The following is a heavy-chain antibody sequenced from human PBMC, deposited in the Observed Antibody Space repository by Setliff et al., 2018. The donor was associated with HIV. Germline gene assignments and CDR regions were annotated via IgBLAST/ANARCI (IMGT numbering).Heavy chain of an antibody. CDR3: ARGALLAVFDFDH. V-gene: IGHV1-3*01. Sequence: ASVKVSCKASGYTFTTYSIHWVRQAPGQSLEWMGWINVGKGDTKYSQELQGRITITTDTSANTAYMELSSLRSDDTAVYFCARGALLAVFDFDHWGHGTLVNVSS. J-gene: IGHJ4*01. CDR1: GYTFTTYS. CDR2: INVGKGDT. D-gene: IGHD3-10*01.